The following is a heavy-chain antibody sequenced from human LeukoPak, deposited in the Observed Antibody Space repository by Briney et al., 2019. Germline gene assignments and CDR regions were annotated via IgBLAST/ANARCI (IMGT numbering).Heavy chain of an antibody. Sequence: PGVSLRLSCATSGFTFSSYSMNWVRQAPGKGLEEVSYISWSCDPIFYAEFVKRRFHISRDISKNSLHLPENRLRAGDSAVLYCMRAYDGSGYYYGTGYGGQGTLLTVSS. J-gene: IGHJ4*02. V-gene: IGHV3-48*04. D-gene: IGHD3-22*01. CDR2: ISWSCDPI. CDR3: MRAYDGSGYYYGTGY. CDR1: GFTFSSYS.